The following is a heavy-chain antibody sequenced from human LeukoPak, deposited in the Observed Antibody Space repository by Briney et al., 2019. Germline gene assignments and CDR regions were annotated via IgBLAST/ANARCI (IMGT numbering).Heavy chain of an antibody. CDR3: ARDLLDY. V-gene: IGHV3-48*02. J-gene: IGHJ4*02. CDR2: ISRDSITT. Sequence: PGGSLSLSCAASGFTFSFYNMNWVRQAPGKGLEWVSYISRDSITTYYADSVKGRFTISRDNAKNSLYLQMNSLRDEDTAVYFCARDLLDYWGQGALVTVSS. CDR1: GFTFSFYN.